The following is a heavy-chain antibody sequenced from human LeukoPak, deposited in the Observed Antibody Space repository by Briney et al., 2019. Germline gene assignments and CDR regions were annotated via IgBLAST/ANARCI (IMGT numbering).Heavy chain of an antibody. CDR1: GYTFSDYY. J-gene: IGHJ4*01. Sequence: ASVKVSCKASGYTFSDYYIHWVRQAPGQGLEWMGRINPNSGGTNYAQKFQGRVTLTRDTSISTAYVELSRLTSDDTALYYCARDYYGGAFDYWGHGTLVTVSP. D-gene: IGHD2-21*01. V-gene: IGHV1-2*06. CDR3: ARDYYGGAFDY. CDR2: INPNSGGT.